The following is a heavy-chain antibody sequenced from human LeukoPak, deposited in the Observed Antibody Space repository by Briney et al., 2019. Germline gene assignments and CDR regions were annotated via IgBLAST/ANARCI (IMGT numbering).Heavy chain of an antibody. V-gene: IGHV3-23*01. CDR2: ISGSGGST. J-gene: IGHJ6*03. D-gene: IGHD6-19*01. CDR1: GFTFSSYA. CDR3: AKQAGTTSYYYYYMDV. Sequence: GGSLRLSCAASGFTFSSYAMSWVRQAPGKGLEWVSDISGSGGSTYYEDSVKGRFTISRDNSKNTLYLQMNSLKTEDTAVYYCAKQAGTTSYYYYYMDVWGKGTTVTVSS.